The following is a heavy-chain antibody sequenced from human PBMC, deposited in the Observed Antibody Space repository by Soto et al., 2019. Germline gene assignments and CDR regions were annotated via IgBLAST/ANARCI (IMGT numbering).Heavy chain of an antibody. D-gene: IGHD5-18*01. Sequence: ASVKVSCKASGGTFSSYTISWVRQAPGQGLEWMGRIIPILGIANYAQKFQGRVTITADKSTSTAYMELSSLRSEDTAVYYCARAVDTAMVTRANWFDPWGQGTLVTVSS. CDR3: ARAVDTAMVTRANWFDP. J-gene: IGHJ5*02. V-gene: IGHV1-69*02. CDR2: IIPILGIA. CDR1: GGTFSSYT.